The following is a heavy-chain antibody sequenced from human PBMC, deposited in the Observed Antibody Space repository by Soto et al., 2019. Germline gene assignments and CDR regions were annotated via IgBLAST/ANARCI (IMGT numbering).Heavy chain of an antibody. CDR3: TRDPYGGSRYYFDS. CDR2: IWYDGSNK. Sequence: QVQLVESGGGVVQPGRSLRLSCAAPGFTFTNYGMHWVRQAPGKGLEWVAVIWYDGSNKYYADSVKGRFTISKDNSQNTLYLQMNNLRAEDTAMYYCTRDPYGGSRYYFDSWGQGTLVTVSS. J-gene: IGHJ4*02. D-gene: IGHD1-26*01. CDR1: GFTFTNYG. V-gene: IGHV3-33*01.